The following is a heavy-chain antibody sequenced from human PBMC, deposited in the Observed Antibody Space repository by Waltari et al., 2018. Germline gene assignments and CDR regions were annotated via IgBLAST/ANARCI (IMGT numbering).Heavy chain of an antibody. Sequence: EARLEESGGGLEQPGKSLRLSCSASGFTFSTYAMTWVRQAPGKGLEWVSSISDDGQTAFYADSVKGRCISSRDNSKSTLFLHLNSLRGDDTARYYCAKGIRATATYFYMDVWGKGTTVTVSS. V-gene: IGHV3-23*04. CDR2: ISDDGQTA. CDR3: AKGIRATATYFYMDV. D-gene: IGHD3-10*01. CDR1: GFTFSTYA. J-gene: IGHJ6*03.